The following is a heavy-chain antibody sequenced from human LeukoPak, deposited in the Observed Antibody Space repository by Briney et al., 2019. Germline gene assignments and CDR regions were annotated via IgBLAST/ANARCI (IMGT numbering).Heavy chain of an antibody. CDR1: GFTFDDYA. V-gene: IGHV3-9*01. CDR3: AEGSTVTTLLDY. Sequence: GGSLRLSCAASGFTFDDYAMRWVRQAPGKGLEWVSGISWNSGSIGYADSVKGRFTISRDNAKNSLYLQMNSLRAEDTALYYCAEGSTVTTLLDYWGQGTLVTVSS. D-gene: IGHD4-17*01. J-gene: IGHJ4*02. CDR2: ISWNSGSI.